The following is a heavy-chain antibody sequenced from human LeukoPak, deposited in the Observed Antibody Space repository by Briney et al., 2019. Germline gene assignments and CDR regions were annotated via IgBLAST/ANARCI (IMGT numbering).Heavy chain of an antibody. CDR1: GFTFSSYA. D-gene: IGHD6-13*01. V-gene: IGHV3-53*01. CDR2: IYSGGST. J-gene: IGHJ3*02. Sequence: GGSLRLSCAASGFTFSSYAMNWVRQVPGKGLEWVSVIYSGGSTYYADSVKGRFTISRDNSKNTLYLQMNSLRAEDTAVYYCASRYSSSWADAFDIWGQGTMVTVSS. CDR3: ASRYSSSWADAFDI.